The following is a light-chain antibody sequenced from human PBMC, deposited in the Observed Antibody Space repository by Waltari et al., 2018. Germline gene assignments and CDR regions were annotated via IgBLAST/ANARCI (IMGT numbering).Light chain of an antibody. CDR2: DVI. J-gene: IGLJ3*02. Sequence: QSALTQPASVSGSPGQSITISCTGTISDVGGFNSCSWYQVHPGQAPRVMIYDVINRPSGVSDRFSASKSGNTASLTISGLQAEDEGDYYCSSQSTNSVVLFGGGTKLTVL. V-gene: IGLV2-14*03. CDR1: ISDVGGFNS. CDR3: SSQSTNSVVL.